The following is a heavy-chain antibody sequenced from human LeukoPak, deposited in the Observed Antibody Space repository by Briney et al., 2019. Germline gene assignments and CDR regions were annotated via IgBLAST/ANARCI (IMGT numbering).Heavy chain of an antibody. J-gene: IGHJ3*02. Sequence: SETLSLTCTVSGGSISSSSYYWGWIRQPPGKGLEWIGSIYYSGSTYYNPSLKSRVTISVDTSKNQFSLKLSSVTAADTAVYYCERGDGRTIDAFDIWGQGTMVTVSS. CDR1: GGSISSSSYY. V-gene: IGHV4-39*07. CDR3: ERGDGRTIDAFDI. CDR2: IYYSGST. D-gene: IGHD5-24*01.